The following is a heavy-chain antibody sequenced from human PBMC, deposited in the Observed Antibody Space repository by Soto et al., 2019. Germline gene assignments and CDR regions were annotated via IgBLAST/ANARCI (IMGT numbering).Heavy chain of an antibody. CDR3: AIGEEGTGNLYYFDY. Sequence: ASVKVSCKASGYTFTGYYMHWVRQAPGQGLEWMGWINPNSGGTNYAQKFQGWVTMTRDTSISTAYMELSRLRSDDTAVYYCAIGEEGTGNLYYFDYWGQGTLVTVSS. CDR1: GYTFTGYY. J-gene: IGHJ4*02. V-gene: IGHV1-2*04. CDR2: INPNSGGT. D-gene: IGHD3-9*01.